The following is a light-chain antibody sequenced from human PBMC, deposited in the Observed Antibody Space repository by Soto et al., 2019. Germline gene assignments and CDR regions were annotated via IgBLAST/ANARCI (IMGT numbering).Light chain of an antibody. CDR1: NIGSKN. Sequence: SYELTQPLSVSVALGQTARITCGGNNIGSKNVHWYQQKPGQAPVLVIYRDGTRPSGIPERFSGSNSGNTVTLTISRAQSGDEADYYCQVWDSSTVVFGGGTKLTVL. V-gene: IGLV3-9*01. CDR3: QVWDSSTVV. J-gene: IGLJ2*01. CDR2: RDG.